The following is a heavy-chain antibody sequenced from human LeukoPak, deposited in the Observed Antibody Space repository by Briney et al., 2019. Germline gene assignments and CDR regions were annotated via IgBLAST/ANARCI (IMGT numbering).Heavy chain of an antibody. CDR1: GGSVSSSNYY. D-gene: IGHD2-15*01. Sequence: SETLSLTCTVSGGSVSSSNYYWGWIRQPPGKGLEWIGNIYYSGSTYYNPSLKSRVSISVDTSKNQFSLELSSVTAADTAVYYCARVVPHAYYFDYWGQGTLVTVSS. CDR2: IYYSGST. CDR3: ARVVPHAYYFDY. J-gene: IGHJ4*02. V-gene: IGHV4-39*01.